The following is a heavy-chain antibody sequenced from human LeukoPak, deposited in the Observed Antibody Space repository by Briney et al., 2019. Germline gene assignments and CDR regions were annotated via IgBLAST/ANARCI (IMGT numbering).Heavy chain of an antibody. Sequence: GGSLRLSCAASGFTFSGSAMHWVRQAPGKGLEWVANIFQDGSEKYYVDSVKGRFTISGDNAKNSLYLQMNSLRVEDTAVYYCARGYSGYDLWGQGTLVTVSS. CDR3: ARGYSGYDL. J-gene: IGHJ5*02. CDR2: IFQDGSEK. CDR1: GFTFSGSA. V-gene: IGHV3-7*04. D-gene: IGHD5-12*01.